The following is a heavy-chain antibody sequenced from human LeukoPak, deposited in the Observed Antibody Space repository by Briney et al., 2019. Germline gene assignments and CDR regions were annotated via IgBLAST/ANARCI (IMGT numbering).Heavy chain of an antibody. J-gene: IGHJ4*02. CDR3: ARSGISWFGDRQLDY. V-gene: IGHV4-4*02. Sequence: SETLSLTCAVSGGSISSSNWWRWVRQPPGKGLEWIGEIYHSGSTNYNPSLKSRVTISVDKSKNQFSLKLSSVTAADTAVYYCARSGISWFGDRQLDYWGQGTLVTVSS. CDR2: IYHSGST. D-gene: IGHD3-10*01. CDR1: GGSISSSNW.